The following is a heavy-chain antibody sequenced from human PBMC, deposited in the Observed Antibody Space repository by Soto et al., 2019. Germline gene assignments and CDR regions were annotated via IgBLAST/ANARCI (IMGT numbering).Heavy chain of an antibody. CDR3: ARDGSLLPDDYGEGWFDP. CDR2: INPNSGGT. CDR1: GYTFTGYY. Sequence: ASVKVSCKASGYTFTGYYMHWVRQAPGQGLEWMGWINPNSGGTNYAQKFQGRVTMTRDTSISTAYMELSRLRSDDTAVYYCARDGSLLPDDYGEGWFDPWGQGTLVTVSS. V-gene: IGHV1-2*02. D-gene: IGHD4-17*01. J-gene: IGHJ5*02.